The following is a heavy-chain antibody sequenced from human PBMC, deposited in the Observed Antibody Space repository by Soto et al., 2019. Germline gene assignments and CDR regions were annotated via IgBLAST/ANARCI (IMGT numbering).Heavy chain of an antibody. Sequence: QVQLVESGGGLVKPGGSLRLSCAASGFTFSDYYMTWIRQAPGKGLEWVSYISSSGRPIYYADSVKGRFTISRDNAKNSLYLQMNILRAEDTAVLCCARGGQQLHGMDVWGQGTTVTVSS. CDR3: ARGGQQLHGMDV. J-gene: IGHJ6*02. CDR1: GFTFSDYY. V-gene: IGHV3-11*01. D-gene: IGHD6-13*01. CDR2: ISSSGRPI.